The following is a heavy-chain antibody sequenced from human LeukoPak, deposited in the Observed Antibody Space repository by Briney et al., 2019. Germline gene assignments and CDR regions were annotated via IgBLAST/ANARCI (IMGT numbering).Heavy chain of an antibody. CDR2: IDHSGST. CDR3: ARVSGYLFDY. V-gene: IGHV4-34*01. CDR1: GGSFSGYY. D-gene: IGHD1-1*01. J-gene: IGHJ4*02. Sequence: SETLSLTCAVYGGSFSGYYWSWIRQPPGKGLEWIGEIDHSGSTNYNPSLKSRVTISVDTSKNQFSLKLSSVTAADTAVYYCARVSGYLFDYWGQGTLATVSS.